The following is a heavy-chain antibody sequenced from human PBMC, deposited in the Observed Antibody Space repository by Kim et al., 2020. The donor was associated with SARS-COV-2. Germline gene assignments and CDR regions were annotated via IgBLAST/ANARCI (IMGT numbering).Heavy chain of an antibody. CDR2: ISFDGSNQ. Sequence: GGSLILSCAVSGFTFSSYAMHWVRQAPGKGLEWVAVISFDGSNQYYADSVKGRFTISRVNSKNTLYLQMNTLTTEDTAIYYCAKAPTPRYGLDVWGQGTTVTVSS. J-gene: IGHJ6*02. CDR1: GFTFSSYA. CDR3: AKAPTPRYGLDV. V-gene: IGHV3-30-3*01.